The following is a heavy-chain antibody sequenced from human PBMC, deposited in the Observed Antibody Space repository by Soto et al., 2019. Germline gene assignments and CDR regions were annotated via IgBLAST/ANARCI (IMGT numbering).Heavy chain of an antibody. CDR3: ARTPIAVSGSVYSSGGYFDY. V-gene: IGHV1-2*04. CDR1: GYTFTGYY. J-gene: IGHJ4*02. Sequence: GASVKVSCKASGYTFTGYYMHWVRQAPGQGLEWMGWINPNSGGTNYAQKFQGWVTMTRDTSISTAYMELSRLRSDDTAVYYCARTPIAVSGSVYSSGGYFDYWGQGTLVTVSS. D-gene: IGHD6-19*01. CDR2: INPNSGGT.